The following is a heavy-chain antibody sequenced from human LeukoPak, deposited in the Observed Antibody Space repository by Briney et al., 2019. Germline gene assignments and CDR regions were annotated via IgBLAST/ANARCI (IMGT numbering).Heavy chain of an antibody. J-gene: IGHJ3*02. CDR1: GFIFSSYA. Sequence: GGSLRLSCAASGFIFSSYAINWVRQAPGKGLEWVSSISGNGQYIFYTDSLKGRFTISRDNAKNSVYLQMDNLKVEDTAVYYCAKDPNGDYIGTFDIWGQGTMVTVSS. CDR3: AKDPNGDYIGTFDI. D-gene: IGHD4-17*01. CDR2: ISGNGQYI. V-gene: IGHV3-21*04.